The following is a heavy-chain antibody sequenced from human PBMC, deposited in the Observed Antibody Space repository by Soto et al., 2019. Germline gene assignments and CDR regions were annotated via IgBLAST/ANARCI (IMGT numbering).Heavy chain of an antibody. CDR1: GGSISSGDYY. CDR2: IYYSGST. V-gene: IGHV4-30-4*01. D-gene: IGHD2-15*01. Sequence: SETLSLTCTVSGGSISSGDYYWSWIRQPPGKGLEWIGYIYYSGSTYYNPSLKSRVTISVDTSKNQFSLKLSSVTAADTAVYYCARDRVVAAVTYYYYGMDVWGQGTTVTVSS. J-gene: IGHJ6*02. CDR3: ARDRVVAAVTYYYYGMDV.